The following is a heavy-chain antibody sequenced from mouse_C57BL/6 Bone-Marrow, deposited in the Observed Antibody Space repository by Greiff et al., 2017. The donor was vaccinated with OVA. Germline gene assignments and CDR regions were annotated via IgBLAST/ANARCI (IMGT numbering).Heavy chain of an antibody. Sequence: VKLVESGAELARPGASVKLSCKASGYTFTSSGISWVKQRTGQGLEWIGEIYPRSGNTYYNEKFKGKATLTADKSSSTAYMELRSLTSEDSAVYFCARLTAQAYYFDYWGQGTTLTVSS. CDR3: ARLTAQAYYFDY. CDR1: GYTFTSSG. J-gene: IGHJ2*01. V-gene: IGHV1-81*01. D-gene: IGHD3-2*02. CDR2: IYPRSGNT.